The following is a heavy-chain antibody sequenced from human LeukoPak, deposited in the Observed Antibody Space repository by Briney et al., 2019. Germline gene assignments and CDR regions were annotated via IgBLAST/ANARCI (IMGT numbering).Heavy chain of an antibody. D-gene: IGHD6-6*01. J-gene: IGHJ6*03. V-gene: IGHV4-4*07. Sequence: PSETLSLTCTVSGGSISNYYWSWIRQPAGKGLEWIGRIYSSGITNYNPSLKSRLTMSLDTSKNQFSLKLTSVTAADTAVYYCARFGPKRMAATVAFYYYYMDVWGKGTTVTVSS. CDR1: GGSISNYY. CDR3: ARFGPKRMAATVAFYYYYMDV. CDR2: IYSSGIT.